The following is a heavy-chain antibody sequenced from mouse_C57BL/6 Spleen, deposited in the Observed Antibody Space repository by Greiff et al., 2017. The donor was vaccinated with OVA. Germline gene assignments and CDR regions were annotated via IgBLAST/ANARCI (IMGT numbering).Heavy chain of an antibody. Sequence: QVQLQQPGAELVMPGASVKLSCKASGYTFTSYWMHWVKQRPGQGLEWIGEIDPSASYTNYNQKFKGKSTLTVDKSSSTAYMQLSSLTSENSAVYYCARPYYYGSRYYAMDYWGQGTSVTVSS. J-gene: IGHJ4*01. CDR2: IDPSASYT. V-gene: IGHV1-69*01. CDR3: ARPYYYGSRYYAMDY. D-gene: IGHD1-1*01. CDR1: GYTFTSYW.